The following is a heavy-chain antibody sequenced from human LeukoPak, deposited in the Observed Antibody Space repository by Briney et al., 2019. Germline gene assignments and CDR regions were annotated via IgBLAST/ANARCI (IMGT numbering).Heavy chain of an antibody. CDR1: GYSFTGYF. Sequence: ASVKVSCKASGYSFTGYFIHWVRQAPGQGLEWMGCIDPNSGDTKYAQRFQGRVSIPRDTSTRTAYMELSRLRSDDTAVYFCASSGSTGYSLDYWGQGTLVTVSS. CDR2: IDPNSGDT. J-gene: IGHJ4*02. V-gene: IGHV1-2*02. CDR3: ASSGSTGYSLDY. D-gene: IGHD3-22*01.